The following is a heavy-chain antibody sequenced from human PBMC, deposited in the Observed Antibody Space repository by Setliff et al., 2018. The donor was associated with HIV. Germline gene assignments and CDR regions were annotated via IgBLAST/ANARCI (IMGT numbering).Heavy chain of an antibody. D-gene: IGHD1-26*01. CDR2: FEPEEGET. J-gene: IGHJ4*02. V-gene: IGHV1-24*01. CDR3: ATLSWGLPRGFDN. Sequence: GASVKVSCKVSGKTLIEVSLHWVRQAPGKGLEWMGGFEPEEGETIYAQKFQGRVTMTEATSTDTAYMELSSLRSEDTAVYYCATLSWGLPRGFDNWGPGTLVTVS. CDR1: GKTLIEVS.